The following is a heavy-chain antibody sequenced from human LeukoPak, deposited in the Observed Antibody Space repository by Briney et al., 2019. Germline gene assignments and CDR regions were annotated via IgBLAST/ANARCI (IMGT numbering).Heavy chain of an antibody. V-gene: IGHV3-30-3*01. CDR1: GFTFSSYA. J-gene: IGHJ4*02. CDR2: ISYDGSNK. Sequence: GGSLRLSCAASGFTFSSYAMHWVRQAPGKGLEWVAVISYDGSNKYYADSVKGRFTISRDNSKNTLYLQMNSLRAEDTAVYYCARDGPRSLYYFDYWGQGTLVTVSS. CDR3: ARDGPRSLYYFDY.